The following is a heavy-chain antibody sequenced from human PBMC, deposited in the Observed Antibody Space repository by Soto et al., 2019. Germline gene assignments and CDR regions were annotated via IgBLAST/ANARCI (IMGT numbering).Heavy chain of an antibody. D-gene: IGHD2-8*02. CDR1: GGSFSAYY. J-gene: IGHJ4*02. CDR2: INHSGST. Sequence: SGTLSLTCAVSGGSFSAYYWTWIRQPPGTELEWIGEINHSGSTNYNPSLKSRVTISVDTSKNQFSLKLTSVTAADTAVYYCARDKITGLLDYWGQGTLVTVSS. V-gene: IGHV4-34*01. CDR3: ARDKITGLLDY.